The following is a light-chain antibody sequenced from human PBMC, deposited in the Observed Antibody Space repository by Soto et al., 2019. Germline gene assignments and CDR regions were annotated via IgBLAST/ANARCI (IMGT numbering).Light chain of an antibody. V-gene: IGKV3-11*01. CDR2: NAS. J-gene: IGKJ1*01. Sequence: EIVLTQSPATLSLSPGERATLSCRASQTVGNYLAWYQQKPGQVPRLLIYNASNRATGVPVRFSGSGSGTEFTLTISSLEPEYFAVYDCQQRGNWPLPWTFGQGAKVEI. CDR1: QTVGNY. CDR3: QQRGNWPLPWT.